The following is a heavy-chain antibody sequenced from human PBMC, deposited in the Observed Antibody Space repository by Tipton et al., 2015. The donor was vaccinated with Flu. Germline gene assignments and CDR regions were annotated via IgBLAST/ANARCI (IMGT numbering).Heavy chain of an antibody. CDR1: GGSISSYY. V-gene: IGHV4-4*07. D-gene: IGHD1-26*01. J-gene: IGHJ1*01. CDR2: IYTSGST. Sequence: LRFSCTVSGGSISSYYWSWIRQPAGKGLEWIGRIYTSGSTNYNPSLKSRVTMSVDTSKNQFSLKLTSVSAADTAAYYCAKSGSYLEYLQHWGQGTLVTVSS. CDR3: AKSGSYLEYLQH.